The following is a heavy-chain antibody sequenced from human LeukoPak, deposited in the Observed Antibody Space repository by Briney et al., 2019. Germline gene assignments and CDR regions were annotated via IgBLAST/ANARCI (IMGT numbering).Heavy chain of an antibody. D-gene: IGHD6-13*01. V-gene: IGHV4-39*07. CDR2: MYYSGST. CDR1: GGSIRSSRHY. Sequence: SETLSLTCTVSGGSIRSSRHYWGWIRQPPGKGLEWIGSMYYSGSTYYNSSLKSRVTISVDTSKNQFSLKLSSVTAADTAVYYCARGEREQQLWVSYYYYYMDVWGKGTTVTVSS. CDR3: ARGEREQQLWVSYYYYYMDV. J-gene: IGHJ6*03.